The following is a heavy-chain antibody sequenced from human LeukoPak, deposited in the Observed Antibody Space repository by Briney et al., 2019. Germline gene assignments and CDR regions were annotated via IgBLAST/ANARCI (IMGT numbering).Heavy chain of an antibody. J-gene: IGHJ4*02. V-gene: IGHV1-46*01. CDR2: INPSGGST. Sequence: GASVKVSCKASGYTFTSYYMHWVRQAPGQGLEWMGIINPSGGSTSYAQKFQGRVTMTRDTSISTAYMELSRLRSDDTAVYCCARGNTMIVVVMGYRGQGTLVTVSS. CDR3: ARGNTMIVVVMGY. D-gene: IGHD3-22*01. CDR1: GYTFTSYY.